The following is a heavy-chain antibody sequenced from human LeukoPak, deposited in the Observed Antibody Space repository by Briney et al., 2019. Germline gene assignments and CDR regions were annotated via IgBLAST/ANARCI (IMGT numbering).Heavy chain of an antibody. V-gene: IGHV4-34*01. Sequence: PSETLSLTCAVYGGSFSGYYWSWIRQPPGKGLEWIGEINHSGSTNYNPSLKSRVTISVDTSKNQFSLKLSSVTAADTAVYYCARDNGGDYDYVWGSYPLPVYWGQGTLVTVSS. CDR2: INHSGST. CDR1: GGSFSGYY. D-gene: IGHD3-16*02. J-gene: IGHJ4*02. CDR3: ARDNGGDYDYVWGSYPLPVY.